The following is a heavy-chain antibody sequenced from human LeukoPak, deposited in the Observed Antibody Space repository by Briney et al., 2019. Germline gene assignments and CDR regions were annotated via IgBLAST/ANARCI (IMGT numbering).Heavy chain of an antibody. CDR3: VRHMVRGVQGPFDI. Sequence: GGSTRLSCAASGFTFDAHTMHWVRQAPGKGLEWVSLITWDGVSPYYSDSVKGRFTISRDNRRNSLYLQMNSLETEDTALYYCVRHMVRGVQGPFDIWGQGTMVTVSS. D-gene: IGHD3-10*01. CDR2: ITWDGVSP. V-gene: IGHV3-43*01. CDR1: GFTFDAHT. J-gene: IGHJ3*02.